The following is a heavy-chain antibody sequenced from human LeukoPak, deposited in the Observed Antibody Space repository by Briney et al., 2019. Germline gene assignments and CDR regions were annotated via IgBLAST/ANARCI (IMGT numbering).Heavy chain of an antibody. CDR1: GGSISSGGYS. V-gene: IGHV4-30-2*01. CDR2: IYHSGSA. Sequence: PSQTLSLTCAVSGGSISSGGYSWSWIRQPPGKGLEWIGYIYHSGSAYYNPSLKSRVTISVDRSKNQFSLKLSSVTAADTAVYYCARGPQGNYFDYWGQGTLVTVSS. J-gene: IGHJ4*02. D-gene: IGHD3-10*01. CDR3: ARGPQGNYFDY.